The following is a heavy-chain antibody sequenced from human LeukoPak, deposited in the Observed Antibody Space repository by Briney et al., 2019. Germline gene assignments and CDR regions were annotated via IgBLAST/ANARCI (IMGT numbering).Heavy chain of an antibody. J-gene: IGHJ3*02. Sequence: GGSLRLSCAASRFTFSTYAMSWVRQAPGKGLEWVSTIISGGTTYYADSVMGRFTISRDNSKNTLYLQISSLRAEDTALYYCAKSLIAAAGTGAFDMWGQGTMVTVS. V-gene: IGHV3-23*01. CDR3: AKSLIAAAGTGAFDM. D-gene: IGHD6-13*01. CDR1: RFTFSTYA. CDR2: IISGGTT.